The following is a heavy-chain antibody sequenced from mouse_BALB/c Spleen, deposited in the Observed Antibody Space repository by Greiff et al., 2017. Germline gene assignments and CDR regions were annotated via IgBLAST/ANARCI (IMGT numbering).Heavy chain of an antibody. Sequence: VQLQQSGPGLVAPSQSLSITCTVSGFSLTGYGVNWVRQPPGKGLEWLGMIWGDGSTDYNSALKSRLSISKDNSKSQVFLKMNSLQTDDTARYYCARDYYYGSSSAWFAYWGQGTLVTVSA. D-gene: IGHD1-1*01. J-gene: IGHJ3*01. CDR2: IWGDGST. CDR3: ARDYYYGSSSAWFAY. V-gene: IGHV2-6-7*01. CDR1: GFSLTGYG.